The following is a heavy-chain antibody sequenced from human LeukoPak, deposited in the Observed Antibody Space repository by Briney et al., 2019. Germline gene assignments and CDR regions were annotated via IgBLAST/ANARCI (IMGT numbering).Heavy chain of an antibody. CDR1: GNSFTNFW. V-gene: IGHV5-51*01. CDR3: ARQKDYSHYFDY. J-gene: IGHJ4*02. D-gene: IGHD4-11*01. Sequence: GESLKISCKGSGNSFTNFWIGWVRQMPGKGLEWMGILYPGDSGTRYSPSFQGQVTISVDKSISTAYLQWRSLKASDTAMYYCARQKDYSHYFDYWGQGTLVTVSS. CDR2: LYPGDSGT.